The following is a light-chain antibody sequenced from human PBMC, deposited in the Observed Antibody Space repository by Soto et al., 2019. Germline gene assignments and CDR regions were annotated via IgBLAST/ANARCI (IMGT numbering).Light chain of an antibody. CDR3: QQSYITPYT. CDR2: AAS. J-gene: IGKJ2*01. V-gene: IGKV1-39*01. Sequence: DIQMTQSPSSLSASVGDTVTITCRASQSISVHLNGYQQKPGKVPKLLIYAASNLQSGVPSSFSGSGSETDFALTISSLQPEDFATYYCQQSYITPYTFGQGTKLQIK. CDR1: QSISVH.